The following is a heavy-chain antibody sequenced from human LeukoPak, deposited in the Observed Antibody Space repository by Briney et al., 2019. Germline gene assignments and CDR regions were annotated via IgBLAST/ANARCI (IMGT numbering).Heavy chain of an antibody. CDR1: GFTFSSYA. V-gene: IGHV3-30-3*01. D-gene: IGHD3-22*01. CDR2: ISYDVSNK. J-gene: IGHJ4*02. CDR3: ARDRGYYDSSGSFDY. Sequence: PGRSLRLSCAASGFTFSSYAMHWVRQAPGKGLEWVAVISYDVSNKYYADSVKGRFTISRDNSKNTLYLQMNSLRAEDTAVYYCARDRGYYDSSGSFDYWGQGTLVTVSS.